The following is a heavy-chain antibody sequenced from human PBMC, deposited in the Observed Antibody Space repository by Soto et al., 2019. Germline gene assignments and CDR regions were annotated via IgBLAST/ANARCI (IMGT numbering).Heavy chain of an antibody. Sequence: PSETLSLTCAFSGDSISSGYYWGWIRQPPGKGLEWIGSIYHSGSTYYNPSLKSRVTISVDTSKNQFSLKLSSVTAADTAVYYCARVSPPRGLGELSSASYYYYGMDVWGQGTTVTVSS. J-gene: IGHJ6*02. V-gene: IGHV4-38-2*01. CDR3: ARVSPPRGLGELSSASYYYYGMDV. D-gene: IGHD3-16*02. CDR1: GDSISSGYY. CDR2: IYHSGST.